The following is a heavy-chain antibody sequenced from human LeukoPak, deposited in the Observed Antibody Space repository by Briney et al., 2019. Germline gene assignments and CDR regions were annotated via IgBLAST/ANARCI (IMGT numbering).Heavy chain of an antibody. V-gene: IGHV3-48*03. D-gene: IGHD2-2*01. CDR3: ARGTVVPAALDAFDI. J-gene: IGHJ3*02. Sequence: GGSLRLSCAASGFTFSSYEMNWVRQAPGKGLEWVSYISSSGSTIYYADSVKGRFTISRGNAKNSLYLQMNSLRAEDTAVYYCARGTVVPAALDAFDIWGQGTMVTVSS. CDR1: GFTFSSYE. CDR2: ISSSGSTI.